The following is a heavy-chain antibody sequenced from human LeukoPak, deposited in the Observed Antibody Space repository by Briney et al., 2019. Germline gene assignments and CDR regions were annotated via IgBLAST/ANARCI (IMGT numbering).Heavy chain of an antibody. Sequence: SETLSLTCTASGGSISSYYWSWIRQPPGKGLEWIGYIYYSGSTNYNPSLKSRVTMSVDTSKNQFSLKLSSVTAADTAVYYCARDKMGGGAEFWGQGTLVTVSS. CDR2: IYYSGST. CDR3: ARDKMGGGAEF. D-gene: IGHD2-21*01. V-gene: IGHV4-59*01. J-gene: IGHJ4*02. CDR1: GGSISSYY.